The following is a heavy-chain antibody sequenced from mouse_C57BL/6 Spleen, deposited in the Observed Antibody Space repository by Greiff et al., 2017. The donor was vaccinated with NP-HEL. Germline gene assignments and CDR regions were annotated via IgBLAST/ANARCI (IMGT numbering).Heavy chain of an antibody. CDR3: AKARNVYAMWY. V-gene: IGHV1-19*01. Sequence: EVQLQESGPVLVKPGASVKMSCKASGYTFTDYYMNWVKQSHGKSLEWIGVINPYNGGTSYNQKFKGKATLTVDKSSSTAYMALNSLPSEDSAVYYSAKARNVYAMWYWGKRTPVTASS. CDR1: GYTFTDYY. J-gene: IGHJ4*01. CDR2: INPYNGGT. D-gene: IGHD2-1*01.